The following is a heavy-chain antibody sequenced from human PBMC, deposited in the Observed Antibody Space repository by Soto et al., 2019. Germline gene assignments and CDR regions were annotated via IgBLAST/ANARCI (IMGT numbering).Heavy chain of an antibody. V-gene: IGHV3-72*01. CDR1: GFTFSVHY. CDR2: TRNKANSYTT. D-gene: IGHD3-10*01. J-gene: IGHJ6*02. CDR3: ARGPIRFGAQYYYYDMDV. Sequence: PGGSLRLYCAASGFTFSVHYMDWVRQAPGTGLEWVGRTRNKANSYTTDYAASVKGRFTISRDEAKNSPYLQTNSLKTEDTAVYYCARGPIRFGAQYYYYDMDVWGQGTTVAVSS.